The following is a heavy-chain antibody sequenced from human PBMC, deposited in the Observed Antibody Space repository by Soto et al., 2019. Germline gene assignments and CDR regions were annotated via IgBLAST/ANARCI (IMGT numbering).Heavy chain of an antibody. D-gene: IGHD1-1*01. CDR2: IYYSGST. CDR3: ARHEDWNLDPYYFDY. Sequence: SETLSLTCTVSGGSIGSSSYYWGWIRQPPGKGLEWIGSIYYSGSTYYNPSLKSRVTISVDTSKNQFSLKLSSVTAADTAVYYCARHEDWNLDPYYFDYWGQGTLVTVSS. V-gene: IGHV4-39*01. J-gene: IGHJ4*02. CDR1: GGSIGSSSYY.